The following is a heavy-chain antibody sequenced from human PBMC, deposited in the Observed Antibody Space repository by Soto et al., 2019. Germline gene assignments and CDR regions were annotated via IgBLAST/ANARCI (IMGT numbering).Heavy chain of an antibody. Sequence: SETLSLTCTVSGGSISSYYWSWIRQPPGKGLEWIGYIHYSGSTNYNPSLKSRVTISVDTSKNQFSLKLSSVTAADTAVYYCASRPPASSFLFDYWGQGTLVTVSS. CDR3: ASRPPASSFLFDY. J-gene: IGHJ4*02. CDR1: GGSISSYY. V-gene: IGHV4-59*01. CDR2: IHYSGST. D-gene: IGHD6-6*01.